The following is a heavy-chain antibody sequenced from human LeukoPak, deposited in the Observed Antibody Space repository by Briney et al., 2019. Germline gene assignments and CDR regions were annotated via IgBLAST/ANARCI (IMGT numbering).Heavy chain of an antibody. D-gene: IGHD2-2*01. CDR1: GGSFSGYY. J-gene: IGHJ5*02. Sequence: SETLSLTCAVYGGSFSGYYWGWIRQPPGKGLEWIGSIYYSGSTYYNPSLKSRVTISVDTSKNQFSLKLSSVTAADTAVYYCARRWGIVVVPAANRPRWFDPWGQGTLVTVSS. CDR3: ARRWGIVVVPAANRPRWFDP. CDR2: IYYSGST. V-gene: IGHV4-34*01.